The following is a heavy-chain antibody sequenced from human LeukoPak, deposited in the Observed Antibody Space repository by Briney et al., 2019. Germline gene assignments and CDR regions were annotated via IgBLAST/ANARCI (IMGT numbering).Heavy chain of an antibody. V-gene: IGHV3-53*01. CDR2: IYTGGNT. CDR3: ARVDSGRYGPIAFDI. J-gene: IGHJ3*02. Sequence: GGSLRLSCAASGFIVSSNYMSWVRQAPGKGLEGVSVIYTGGNTYYADSVKGRFTVSRDNFKNMLYLQMNSLRAEDTAVYYCARVDSGRYGPIAFDIWGQGTMVTVSS. D-gene: IGHD6-19*01. CDR1: GFIVSSNY.